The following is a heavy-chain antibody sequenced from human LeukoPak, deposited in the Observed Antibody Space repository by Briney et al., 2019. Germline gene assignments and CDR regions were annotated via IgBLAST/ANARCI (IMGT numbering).Heavy chain of an antibody. CDR1: GFTFDDYA. J-gene: IGHJ6*03. CDR2: IGWNGDAK. Sequence: PGGSLRLSCAASGFTFDDYAMHWVRQAPGKGVEWVSGIGWNGDAKGYGDSVKGRFTISRDNDKNSLYLQMSSLRAEDTALYYCAKDTSYYYGSGSYGHYYYYMDVWAKGTTVTVSS. D-gene: IGHD3-10*01. CDR3: AKDTSYYYGSGSYGHYYYYMDV. V-gene: IGHV3-9*01.